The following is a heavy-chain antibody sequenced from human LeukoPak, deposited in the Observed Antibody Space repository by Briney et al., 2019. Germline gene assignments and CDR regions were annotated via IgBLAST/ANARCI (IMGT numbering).Heavy chain of an antibody. Sequence: ASVKVSCKASGYTFTSYYMHWVRQAPGQGLEWMGIINPSGGSTSYAQKFQGRVTMTRDTSTSTVYMELSSPRSEDTAVYYCARSQGLAVAGTRKVLGYWGQGTLVTVSS. D-gene: IGHD6-19*01. CDR2: INPSGGST. J-gene: IGHJ4*02. V-gene: IGHV1-46*01. CDR3: ARSQGLAVAGTRKVLGY. CDR1: GYTFTSYY.